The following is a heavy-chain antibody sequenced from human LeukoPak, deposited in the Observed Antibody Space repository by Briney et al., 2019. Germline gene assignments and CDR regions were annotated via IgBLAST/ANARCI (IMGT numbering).Heavy chain of an antibody. CDR2: IFYSGST. J-gene: IGHJ5*02. CDR1: GGSISTSSYY. V-gene: IGHV4-39*01. Sequence: SETLSLTCTVSGGSISTSSYYWGWVRQPPGKGLEWIGNIFYSGSTYYSPSLKSRVTISLDTSRNQFSLKLTSVTAADTAVYYCARPVPSRLGWFDPWGQGTLVTVSS. D-gene: IGHD1-1*01. CDR3: ARPVPSRLGWFDP.